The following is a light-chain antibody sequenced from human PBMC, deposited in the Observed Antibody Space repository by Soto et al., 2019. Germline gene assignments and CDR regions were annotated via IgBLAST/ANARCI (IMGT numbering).Light chain of an antibody. J-gene: IGLJ1*01. CDR2: EVS. CDR3: TSYTSSSTAV. Sequence: QSVLTQPASVSGSPGQSITISCTGTRSDVGAYNYVSWYQQHPGKAPKLMIFEVSSRPSGVSNRFSGSKSGNTASLTISGLQAEYEAAYYCTSYTSSSTAVFGTGTKLTVL. CDR1: RSDVGAYNY. V-gene: IGLV2-14*01.